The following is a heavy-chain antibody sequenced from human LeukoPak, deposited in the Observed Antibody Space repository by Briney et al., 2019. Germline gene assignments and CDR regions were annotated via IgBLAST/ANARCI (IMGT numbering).Heavy chain of an antibody. D-gene: IGHD1-7*01. J-gene: IGHJ4*02. CDR1: GFTFSNYW. V-gene: IGHV3-7*01. Sequence: AGGSLRLSCAASGFTFSNYWTSWVRQAPGKGLEWVANIKRDGSGKYYVDSVKGRFTISRDNAKNSLYLQLDSLRAEDTAVYYCARVELELDHFDYWGQGTLVSVSS. CDR3: ARVELELDHFDY. CDR2: IKRDGSGK.